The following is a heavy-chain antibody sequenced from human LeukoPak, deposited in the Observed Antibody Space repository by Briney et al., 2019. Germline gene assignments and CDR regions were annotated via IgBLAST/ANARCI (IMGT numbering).Heavy chain of an antibody. CDR3: ARVGAKGGWYFDR. J-gene: IGHJ2*01. CDR2: ISSGGSYM. D-gene: IGHD3-10*01. CDR1: GFTFSGYG. V-gene: IGHV3-21*01. Sequence: PGRSLRLSCAASGFTFSGYGMNWVRQAPGKGLEWVSYISSGGSYMYYADSLKGRFTISRDNAKNSLYLQMNSLRAEDTAVYYCARVGAKGGWYFDRWGRGTLVTVSS.